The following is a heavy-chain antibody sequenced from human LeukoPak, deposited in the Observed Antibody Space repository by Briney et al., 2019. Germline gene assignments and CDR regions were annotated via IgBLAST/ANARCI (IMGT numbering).Heavy chain of an antibody. CDR3: ATVPRFLEWLLSPFDY. J-gene: IGHJ4*02. CDR1: GYTLTELS. CDR2: FDPEDGET. Sequence: ASVKVSCKVSGYTLTELSMHWVRQAPGKGLEWMGGFDPEDGETIYAQKFQGRVTMTEDTSTDTAYMELSSLRSEDTAVYYCATVPRFLEWLLSPFDYWGQGTLVTISS. D-gene: IGHD3-3*01. V-gene: IGHV1-24*01.